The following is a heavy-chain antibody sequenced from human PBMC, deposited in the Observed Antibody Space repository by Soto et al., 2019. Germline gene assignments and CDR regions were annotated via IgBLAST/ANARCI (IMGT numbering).Heavy chain of an antibody. CDR1: GGSISSGGYY. CDR2: IYYSGST. CDR3: ARVAYSGYDSDFWDWFDP. V-gene: IGHV4-31*03. Sequence: QVQLQESGPGLVKPSQTLSLTCTVSGGSISSGGYYWSWIRQHPGKGLEWIGYIYYSGSTYYNPSLKSRVTISVDTSKNQFCLKLCSVTAADTAVYYCARVAYSGYDSDFWDWFDPWGQGTLVTVSS. D-gene: IGHD5-12*01. J-gene: IGHJ5*02.